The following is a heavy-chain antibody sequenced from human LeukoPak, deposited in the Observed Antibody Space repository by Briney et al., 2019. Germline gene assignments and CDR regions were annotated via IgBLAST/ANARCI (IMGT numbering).Heavy chain of an antibody. D-gene: IGHD2-2*02. J-gene: IGHJ4*02. CDR1: GFTFSSYS. Sequence: QPGGSLRLSCAASGFTFSSYSMNWVRQAPGKGLEWVSAISGSGGSTYYADSVKGRFTISRDNSKNTLYLQMNSLRAEDTAVYYCAKDRVVTPGTYCSSTSCYNLDYWGQGTLVAVSS. V-gene: IGHV3-23*01. CDR2: ISGSGGST. CDR3: AKDRVVTPGTYCSSTSCYNLDY.